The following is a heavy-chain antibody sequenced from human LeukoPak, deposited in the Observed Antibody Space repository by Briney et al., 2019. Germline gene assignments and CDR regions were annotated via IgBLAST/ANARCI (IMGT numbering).Heavy chain of an antibody. J-gene: IGHJ4*02. V-gene: IGHV4-34*01. D-gene: IGHD2-15*01. Sequence: SETLSLTCAVYGGSFSGYYWSWIRNPPPKGLEWIGEINHSGSTNYNPSLKSRVTISVDTSKNQFSLKLTSVTAADTAVYYCARGGCSGGTCYQFDSWGQETLVTVSS. CDR3: ARGGCSGGTCYQFDS. CDR1: GGSFSGYY. CDR2: INHSGST.